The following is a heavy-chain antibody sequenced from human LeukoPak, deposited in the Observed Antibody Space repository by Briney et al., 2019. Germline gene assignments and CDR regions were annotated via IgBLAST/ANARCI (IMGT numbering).Heavy chain of an antibody. CDR3: ARDHYDFWSGYYYYYYYMDV. J-gene: IGHJ6*03. CDR1: GYTFTGYY. CDR2: INPNGGGT. Sequence: ASVKVSCKASGYTFTGYYMHWVRQAPGQGLEWMGWINPNGGGTNYAQKFQGRVTMTRDTSISTAYMELSRLRAEDTALYYCARDHYDFWSGYYYYYYYMDVWGKGTTVTVSS. D-gene: IGHD3-3*01. V-gene: IGHV1-2*02.